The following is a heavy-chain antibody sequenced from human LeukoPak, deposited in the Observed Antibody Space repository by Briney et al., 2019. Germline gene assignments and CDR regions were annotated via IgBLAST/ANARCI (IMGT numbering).Heavy chain of an antibody. CDR3: AIGIAGGAFNY. D-gene: IGHD6-13*01. CDR1: GFTFSSYA. CDR2: ISGSGGST. Sequence: GGSLRLSRAASGFTFSSYAMSWVRQAPGKGLEWVSAISGSGGSTYYADSVRGRFTISRDNSKNTLYLQMNSLRAEDTAVYYCAIGIAGGAFNYWGQGTLVTVSS. V-gene: IGHV3-23*01. J-gene: IGHJ4*02.